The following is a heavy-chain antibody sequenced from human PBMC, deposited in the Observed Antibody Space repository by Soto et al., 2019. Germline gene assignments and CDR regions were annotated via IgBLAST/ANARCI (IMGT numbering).Heavy chain of an antibody. Sequence: QLQLQESGPGLVKPSETLSLTCTVSGGSISSSSYFWGWIRQPPGKGLECIGTIYYSGSTYSKPSLKSRVTISVDTSMNQFSLELNFVSAADTAVYYCARLQHQLVLWGQGTLVTVSS. CDR1: GGSISSSSYF. CDR3: ARLQHQLVL. V-gene: IGHV4-39*01. D-gene: IGHD6-13*01. J-gene: IGHJ4*02. CDR2: IYYSGST.